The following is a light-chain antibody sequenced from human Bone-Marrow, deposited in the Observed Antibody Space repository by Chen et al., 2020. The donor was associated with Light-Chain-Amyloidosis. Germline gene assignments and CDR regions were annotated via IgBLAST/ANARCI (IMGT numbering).Light chain of an antibody. J-gene: IGLJ2*01. V-gene: IGLV3-25*03. CDR1: DLPTEY. CDR2: RDT. Sequence: SYELTQPPSVSVSPGQTARITCSGDDLPTEYAYWYQQKPGQAPVLVIHRDTERPSGISARFSGSRSGTTSTLTISGVQAEDEADYHCQSADSSGTYEVIFGGGTKLTIL. CDR3: QSADSSGTYEVI.